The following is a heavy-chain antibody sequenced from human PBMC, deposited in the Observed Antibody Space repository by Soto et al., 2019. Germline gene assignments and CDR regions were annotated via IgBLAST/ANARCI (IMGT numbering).Heavy chain of an antibody. CDR1: GGSISGYY. J-gene: IGHJ6*02. CDR3: ARDLWGYCGTDCYPLDV. V-gene: IGHV4-59*01. D-gene: IGHD2-21*02. CDR2: IYYSGST. Sequence: SETLSLTCTVSGGSISGYYWSWIRQPPGKALEWIGYIYYSGSTIYSPSLKSRVTMSVDTSKNQFSLKLNSVTAADTAVYYCARDLWGYCGTDCYPLDVWGQGTTVTVSS.